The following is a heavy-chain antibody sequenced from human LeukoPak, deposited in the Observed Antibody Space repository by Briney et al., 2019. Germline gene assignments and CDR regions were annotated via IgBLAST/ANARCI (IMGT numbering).Heavy chain of an antibody. V-gene: IGHV3-30-3*01. J-gene: IGHJ3*02. Sequence: GGSLRLSCAASGFTFSSYAIHWVRQAPGKGLEWVAVISYDGSNKYYADSVKGRFTISRDNSKNTLYLQMNSLRAEDTAVYYCASSEFDAFDIWGQGTMVTVSS. CDR3: ASSEFDAFDI. D-gene: IGHD3-10*01. CDR1: GFTFSSYA. CDR2: ISYDGSNK.